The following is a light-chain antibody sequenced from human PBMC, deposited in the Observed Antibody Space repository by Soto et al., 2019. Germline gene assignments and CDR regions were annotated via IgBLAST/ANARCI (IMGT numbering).Light chain of an antibody. V-gene: IGKV3-11*01. Sequence: ETVLTQSPATLSLSPGERVTLSCRASQSVSSHLAWYQQKPGQAPRLLIYDASNRAAGVPGRFSGSGSETDFTLSISGLEPEDFAVYYCQQRSNWPLTFGGGTEVEIK. CDR1: QSVSSH. CDR2: DAS. CDR3: QQRSNWPLT. J-gene: IGKJ4*01.